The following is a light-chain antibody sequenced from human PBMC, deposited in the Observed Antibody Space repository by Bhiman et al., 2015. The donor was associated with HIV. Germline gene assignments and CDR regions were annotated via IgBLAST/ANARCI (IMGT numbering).Light chain of an antibody. Sequence: FTLIQPLSVSESPGKTITISCIRNTGNIADNYVQWYRQRPGGSPTTVIYEDTQRPSGVPDRFSGSIDSSSNSASLTISGLRVEDEADYYCQSYDVDIHVVFGGGTKLTVL. CDR2: EDT. J-gene: IGLJ2*01. CDR3: QSYDVDIHVV. CDR1: TGNIADNY. V-gene: IGLV6-57*01.